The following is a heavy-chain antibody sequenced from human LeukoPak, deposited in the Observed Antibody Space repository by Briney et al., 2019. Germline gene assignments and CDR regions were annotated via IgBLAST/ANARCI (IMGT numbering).Heavy chain of an antibody. D-gene: IGHD2-15*01. Sequence: ASVKVSCKASGDTFIPYTFSWVRQAPGQGLEWIGRIIPSLDVANYGQKFQGRVTLSVDRDTATTYMEVTSLRSEDTAIYYCARDHCSPGTCLGGHWGQGTLVTVSS. CDR3: ARDHCSPGTCLGGH. CDR2: IIPSLDVA. J-gene: IGHJ4*02. CDR1: GDTFIPYT. V-gene: IGHV1-69*04.